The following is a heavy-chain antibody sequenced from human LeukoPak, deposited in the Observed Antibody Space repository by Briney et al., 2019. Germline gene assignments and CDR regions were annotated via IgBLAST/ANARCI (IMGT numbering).Heavy chain of an antibody. V-gene: IGHV4-30-2*01. D-gene: IGHD6-13*01. Sequence: SETLSLTCTVSGGSISSGGYYWSWIRQPPGKGLEWIGYIYHSGSTYYNPSLKSRVTISVDRSKNQFSLKLSSVTAADTAVYYCARDRSSWVFDYWGQGTLVTVSS. CDR1: GGSISSGGYY. CDR3: ARDRSSWVFDY. CDR2: IYHSGST. J-gene: IGHJ4*02.